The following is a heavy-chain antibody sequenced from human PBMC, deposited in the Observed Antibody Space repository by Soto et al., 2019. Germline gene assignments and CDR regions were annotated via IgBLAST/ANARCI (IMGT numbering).Heavy chain of an antibody. D-gene: IGHD3-10*01. J-gene: IGHJ3*02. CDR3: AKDRTMARGIRAFDI. CDR2: SRNKANSYTT. V-gene: IGHV3-72*01. CDR1: GFTFSDHY. Sequence: GGSLRLSCAASGFTFSDHYMDWVRQAPGKGLEWVGRSRNKANSYTTEYVASVKGRFSISRDDSKNSLYLQMTSLRVDDTAVYYCAKDRTMARGIRAFDIWGQGTTVTVSS.